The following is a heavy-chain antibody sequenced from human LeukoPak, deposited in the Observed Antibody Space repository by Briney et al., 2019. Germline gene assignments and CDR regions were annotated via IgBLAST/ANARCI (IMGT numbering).Heavy chain of an antibody. V-gene: IGHV3-23*01. CDR1: GFTFTTYA. CDR3: ATLESSGWYFDY. Sequence: GGSLRLSCADSGFTFTTYAMRWVGQAPGEGLEWVSGISDSGISTYYADSVKGRFTISRDNSKNTLYMQIKSLRVEDTAVYYCATLESSGWYFDYCGQGTLVTVS. D-gene: IGHD6-19*01. CDR2: ISDSGIST. J-gene: IGHJ4*02.